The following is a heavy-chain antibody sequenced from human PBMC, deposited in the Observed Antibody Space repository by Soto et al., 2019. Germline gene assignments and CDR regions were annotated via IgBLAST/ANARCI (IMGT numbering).Heavy chain of an antibody. CDR1: GYTFTSYD. CDR3: ARGHVLRYFDWTYPLTWWYFDL. Sequence: QVQLVQSGAEVKKPGASVKVSCKASGYTFTSYDINWVRQATGQGLEWMGWMNPNSGNTGYAQKFQGRVTMTRNTSISTAYMELSSLRSEDTAVYYCARGHVLRYFDWTYPLTWWYFDLWGRGTLVTVSS. J-gene: IGHJ2*01. D-gene: IGHD3-9*01. CDR2: MNPNSGNT. V-gene: IGHV1-8*01.